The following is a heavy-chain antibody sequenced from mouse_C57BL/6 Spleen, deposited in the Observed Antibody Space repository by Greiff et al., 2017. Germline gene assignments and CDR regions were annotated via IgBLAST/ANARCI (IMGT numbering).Heavy chain of an antibody. V-gene: IGHV5-17*01. CDR2: ISSGSSTI. CDR1: GFTFSDYG. J-gene: IGHJ4*01. CDR3: ATYYYGSRYYYAMDY. D-gene: IGHD1-1*01. Sequence: EVKLVESGGGLVKPGGSLKLSCAASGFTFSDYGMHWVRQAPETGLEWVAYISSGSSTIYYADTVKGRFTISRDNAKNTLFLQMTSLRSEDTAMYYCATYYYGSRYYYAMDYWGQGTSVTVSS.